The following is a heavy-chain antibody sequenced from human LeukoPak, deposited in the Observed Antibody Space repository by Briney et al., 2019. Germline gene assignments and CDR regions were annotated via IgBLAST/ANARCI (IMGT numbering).Heavy chain of an antibody. CDR3: ARVQENYYDSSGYSVAFDI. J-gene: IGHJ3*02. Sequence: PSETLSLTCTVSGYSISSGYYWGWIRQPPGKGLEWIGSIYHSGSTYYNPSLKSRVTISVDTSKNQFSLKLSSVTAADTAVYYCARVQENYYDSSGYSVAFDIWGQGTMVTVSS. D-gene: IGHD3-22*01. CDR2: IYHSGST. CDR1: GYSISSGYY. V-gene: IGHV4-38-2*02.